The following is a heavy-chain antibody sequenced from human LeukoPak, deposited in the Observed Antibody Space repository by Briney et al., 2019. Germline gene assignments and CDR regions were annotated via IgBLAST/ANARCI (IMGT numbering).Heavy chain of an antibody. V-gene: IGHV3-23*01. J-gene: IGHJ4*02. CDR3: AKGGYCSSTSCAEVDY. CDR1: GFTFSSYA. Sequence: PGGSLRLSCAASGFTFSSYAMSWVRQAPGKGLEWVSAISGSGGSTYYADSVKGRFTISRDNSKNTLYLQMSSLRAEDTAVYYCAKGGYCSSTSCAEVDYWGQGTLVTVSS. CDR2: ISGSGGST. D-gene: IGHD2-2*01.